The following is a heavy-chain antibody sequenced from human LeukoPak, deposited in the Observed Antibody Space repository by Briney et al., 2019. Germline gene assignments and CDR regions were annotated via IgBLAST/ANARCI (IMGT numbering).Heavy chain of an antibody. CDR2: IYPGDSAT. J-gene: IGHJ4*02. V-gene: IGHV5-51*01. Sequence: GESLQISCQGSGYSFTNYWIGWVRQMPGKGLELMGVIYPGDSATRYSPSFQGQVTISAGKSISTAYLQWSSLKASDTAMYYCARRRDLYSGSYYPFDYWGQGTLVTVSS. CDR3: ARRRDLYSGSYYPFDY. CDR1: GYSFTNYW. D-gene: IGHD1-26*01.